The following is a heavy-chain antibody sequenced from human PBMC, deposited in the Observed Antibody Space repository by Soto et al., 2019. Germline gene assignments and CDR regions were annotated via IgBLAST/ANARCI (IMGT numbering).Heavy chain of an antibody. Sequence: APGKGLEWVAVISYDGSNKYYADSVKGRFTISRDNSKNTLYLQMNSLRAEDTAVYYRARDYNNWNCTVPWGLRTRVT. CDR3: ARDYNNWNCTVP. J-gene: IGHJ5*02. CDR2: ISYDGSNK. D-gene: IGHD1-7*01. V-gene: IGHV3-30-3*01.